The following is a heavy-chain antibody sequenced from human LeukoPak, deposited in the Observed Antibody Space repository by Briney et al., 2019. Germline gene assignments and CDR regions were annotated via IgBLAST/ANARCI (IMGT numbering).Heavy chain of an antibody. CDR2: ISYDRSNK. CDR3: ARVPAPNYYGSGSPSGFDY. J-gene: IGHJ4*02. Sequence: GRSLRLSSAASGFTFSSYAMHWVRQAPGKGLEWVAVISYDRSNKYYADSVKGRSTISRDNSKNTLYLQMNSLRAEDTAVYYCARVPAPNYYGSGSPSGFDYWGQGTLVTVSS. D-gene: IGHD3-10*01. V-gene: IGHV3-30*01. CDR1: GFTFSSYA.